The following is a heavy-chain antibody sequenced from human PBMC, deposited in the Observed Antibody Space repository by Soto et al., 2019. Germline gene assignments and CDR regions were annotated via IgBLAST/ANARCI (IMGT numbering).Heavy chain of an antibody. CDR1: GFTFDNYA. D-gene: IGHD4-4*01. V-gene: IGHV3-23*01. CDR3: AKGGLQSTLFFDS. Sequence: EVRVLESGGGFIQPGGSLRLSCVASGFTFDNYAMTWVRQAPGKGLEWVSAFSGTGSGAITYYADSVKGRFTISRDSSKNSVFLHMNSLRADDTAVYYCAKGGLQSTLFFDSWGQGTLVAVSS. J-gene: IGHJ4*02. CDR2: FSGTGSGAIT.